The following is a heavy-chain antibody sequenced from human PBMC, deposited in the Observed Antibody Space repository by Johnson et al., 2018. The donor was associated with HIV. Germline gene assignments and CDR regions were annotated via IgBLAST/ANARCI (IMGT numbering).Heavy chain of an antibody. Sequence: VQLVESGGGVVQPGRSLRLSCAASGFPFDDYAMHWVRQPPGKGLEWVSGISWNSVTIGYADSVRGRFTISGDNSKNTLYLQMNSLRAEDTAVYYCARAGAVVITTEDAFDIWGQGTMVTVSS. D-gene: IGHD3-22*01. CDR3: ARAGAVVITTEDAFDI. CDR1: GFPFDDYA. V-gene: IGHV3-9*01. J-gene: IGHJ3*02. CDR2: ISWNSVTI.